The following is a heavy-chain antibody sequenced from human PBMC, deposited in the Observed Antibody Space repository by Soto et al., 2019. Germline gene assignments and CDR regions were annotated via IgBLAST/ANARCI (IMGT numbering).Heavy chain of an antibody. Sequence: PSETLSLTCTVSGGSISSYYWSWIRQPAGKGLEWIGRIYTSGSTNYNPSLKSRVTMSVDTSKNQFSPKLSSVTAADTAVYYCARDGDYYGSGSYDNWFDPWGQGTPVTVSS. CDR1: GGSISSYY. D-gene: IGHD3-10*01. CDR2: IYTSGST. J-gene: IGHJ5*02. CDR3: ARDGDYYGSGSYDNWFDP. V-gene: IGHV4-4*07.